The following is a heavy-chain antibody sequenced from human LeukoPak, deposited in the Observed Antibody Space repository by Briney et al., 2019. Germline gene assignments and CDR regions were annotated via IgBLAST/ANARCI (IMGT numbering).Heavy chain of an antibody. CDR1: GGSFSGYY. CDR3: ARGQPQRYSSDWYVNWFDP. Sequence: SETLSLTCAVYGGSFSGYYWSWIRQPPGKGLEWIGEINHSGSTNYNPSLKSRVTISVDTSKNQFSLKLSSVTAADTAVYYCARGQPQRYSSDWYVNWFDPWGQGTLVIVSS. V-gene: IGHV4-34*01. D-gene: IGHD6-19*01. CDR2: INHSGST. J-gene: IGHJ5*02.